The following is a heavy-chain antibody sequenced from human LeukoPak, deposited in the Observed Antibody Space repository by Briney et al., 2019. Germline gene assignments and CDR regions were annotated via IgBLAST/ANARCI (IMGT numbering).Heavy chain of an antibody. Sequence: GGSLRLSCAASGFTISSYWMSWVRQAPGKGLEWVANIKQDGSEKCYVDSVKGRFTISRDNAKNSLYLQMNSLRAEDTAVYYCARDHSLDVWGQGTTVTVSS. V-gene: IGHV3-7*05. CDR3: ARDHSLDV. CDR2: IKQDGSEK. D-gene: IGHD4-11*01. J-gene: IGHJ6*02. CDR1: GFTISSYW.